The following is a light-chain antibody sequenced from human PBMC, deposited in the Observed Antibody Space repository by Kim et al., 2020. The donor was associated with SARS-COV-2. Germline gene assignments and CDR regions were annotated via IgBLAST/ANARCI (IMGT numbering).Light chain of an antibody. CDR1: QSIGSW. V-gene: IGKV1-5*03. J-gene: IGKJ1*01. CDR3: QQYDSYLSWT. CDR2: KAS. Sequence: DIQMTQSPSTLSASVGDRVTITCRASQSIGSWLAWYQQKPGKAPKVLIYKASTLQSGVPSRFSGGGSGAEFTLTISSLQPDDVATYYCQQYDSYLSWTFGQGTKVDIK.